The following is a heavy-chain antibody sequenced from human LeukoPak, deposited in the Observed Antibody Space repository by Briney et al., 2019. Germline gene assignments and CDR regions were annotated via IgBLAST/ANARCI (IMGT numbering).Heavy chain of an antibody. CDR2: IYYSGST. Sequence: SETLSLTCTVSGGSISGYYWSWIRQPPGKGLEWIGYIYYSGSTNYNPSLKSRVTISVDTSKNQFSLKLSSVTAADTAVYYCARDGGYGGSNWFDHWGQGTLVTVSS. D-gene: IGHD4-23*01. V-gene: IGHV4-59*01. CDR1: GGSISGYY. J-gene: IGHJ5*02. CDR3: ARDGGYGGSNWFDH.